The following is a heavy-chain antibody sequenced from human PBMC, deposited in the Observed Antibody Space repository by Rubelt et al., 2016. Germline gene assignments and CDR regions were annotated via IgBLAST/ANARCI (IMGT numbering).Heavy chain of an antibody. V-gene: IGHV1-69*04. CDR2: IIPILGIA. CDR3: ARAQRIRLLMVYAPTFDY. CDR1: GGTFSSYA. D-gene: IGHD2-8*01. J-gene: IGHJ4*02. Sequence: QVQLVQSGAEVKKPGSSVKVSCKASGGTFSSYAISWVRQAPGQGLEWMGRIIPILGIANYEQKFQGRITITADKSTSTAYMELSSLRSEDTAVYYCARAQRIRLLMVYAPTFDYWGQGTLVTVSS.